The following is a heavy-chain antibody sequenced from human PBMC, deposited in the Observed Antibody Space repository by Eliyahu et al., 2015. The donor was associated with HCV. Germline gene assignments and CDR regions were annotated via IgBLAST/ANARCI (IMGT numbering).Heavy chain of an antibody. CDR3: ASGGGGIAVAGTGGWFDP. D-gene: IGHD6-19*01. J-gene: IGHJ5*02. CDR2: IHYSGST. CDR1: GGSITTYY. Sequence: QVQLQESGPGLVKPSETLSLTCTVSGGSITTYYWSWIRQPPGKGLEWIGYIHYSGSTNYNLSLKSRVTISLDTSKNQFSLNLTSVTAADTAVYYCASGGGGIAVAGTGGWFDPWGQGTLVTVSS. V-gene: IGHV4-59*01.